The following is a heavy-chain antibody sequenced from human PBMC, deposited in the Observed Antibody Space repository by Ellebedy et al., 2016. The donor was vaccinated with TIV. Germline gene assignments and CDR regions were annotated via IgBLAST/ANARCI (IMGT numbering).Heavy chain of an antibody. CDR3: ARFVDGDYEDY. J-gene: IGHJ4*02. CDR2: ISPYDGNP. V-gene: IGHV1-18*04. D-gene: IGHD4-17*01. Sequence: AASVKVSCKPSGYTFSSYTISWVRQAPGQGLEWMGWISPYDGNPNYAQNLQGRVTITTDTSTSTAYMELRSLRSDDTAVYYCARFVDGDYEDYWGQGALVTVSS. CDR1: GYTFSSYT.